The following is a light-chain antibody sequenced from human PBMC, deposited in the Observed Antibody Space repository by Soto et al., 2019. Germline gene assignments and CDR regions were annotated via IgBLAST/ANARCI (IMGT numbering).Light chain of an antibody. J-gene: IGKJ1*01. Sequence: EVVMTQSPATLSVSPGERATLSCRASQSISSDLSWYQQKPGQAPRLLIYGASTRASDIPARFSGSGSGTEFTLTISSLQSADFSVYYCQQYNNWPPWTFGQGTKVEFK. CDR3: QQYNNWPPWT. V-gene: IGKV3-15*01. CDR1: QSISSD. CDR2: GAS.